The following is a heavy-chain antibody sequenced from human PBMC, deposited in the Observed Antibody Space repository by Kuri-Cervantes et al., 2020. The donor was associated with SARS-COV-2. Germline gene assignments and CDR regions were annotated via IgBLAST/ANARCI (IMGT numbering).Heavy chain of an antibody. CDR2: ISSSSSTI. V-gene: IGHV3-48*01. D-gene: IGHD6-13*01. CDR1: GFTFSSYS. CDR3: ARDGPAGGIAAAGTQPAEYFQH. Sequence: GGSLRLSCAASGFTFSSYSMNWVRQAPGKGLEWVSYISSSSSTIYYADSVKGRFTISRDNAKNSLYLQMNSLRAEDTAVYYCARDGPAGGIAAAGTQPAEYFQHWGQGTLVTVSS. J-gene: IGHJ1*01.